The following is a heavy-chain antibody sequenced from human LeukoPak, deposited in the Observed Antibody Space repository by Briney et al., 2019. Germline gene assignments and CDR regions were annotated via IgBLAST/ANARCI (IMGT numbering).Heavy chain of an antibody. CDR3: ARDGYYFGMDV. V-gene: IGHV3-7*05. CDR2: IKEDGSEK. Sequence: GGSLRLSRAASGFTFSSYWMSWVRQAPGKGLEWVANIKEDGSEKHYVDSVKGRFTISRDNAKNSLHLQMNSLRAEDTAVYYCARDGYYFGMDVWGQGTTVTVSS. J-gene: IGHJ6*02. CDR1: GFTFSSYW.